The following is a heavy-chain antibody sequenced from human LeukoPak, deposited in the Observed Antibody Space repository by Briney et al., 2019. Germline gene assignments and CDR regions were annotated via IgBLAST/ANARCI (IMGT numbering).Heavy chain of an antibody. V-gene: IGHV3-48*02. CDR3: AADSDWAFHY. D-gene: IGHD2-21*02. CDR2: INHNAELI. CDR1: GFPFRDYV. Sequence: GGSLRLSCAASGFPFRDYVMSWVRQAPGKVLEWVSYINHNAELIYYADSVKGRFTISRDNGKNSLYPQMNSLRDEDTAVYYCAADSDWAFHYWGQGTRVTVSS. J-gene: IGHJ4*02.